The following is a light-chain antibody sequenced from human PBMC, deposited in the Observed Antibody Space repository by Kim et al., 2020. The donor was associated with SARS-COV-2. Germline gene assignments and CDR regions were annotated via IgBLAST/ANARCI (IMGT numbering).Light chain of an antibody. V-gene: IGKV1-5*03. CDR1: QSINNW. CDR3: QHYSSFSRA. CDR2: KAS. J-gene: IGKJ1*01. Sequence: DIQMTQSPSTLSASVGDRVTITCRASQSINNWLAWYQQKPGKVPNLLIYKASTLESGVPSRFSGSASGTEFTLTISSLQPDDFATYYCQHYSSFSRAFGQGTKVDIK.